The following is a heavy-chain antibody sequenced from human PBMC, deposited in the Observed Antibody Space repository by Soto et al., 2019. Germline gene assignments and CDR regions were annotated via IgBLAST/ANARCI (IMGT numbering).Heavy chain of an antibody. J-gene: IGHJ6*02. Sequence: ASVKVSCKASGGTFSSYAISWVRQAPGQGLEWMGGIIPIFGTANYAQKFQGRVTITADESTSTAYMELSSLRSEDTAVYYRARGAGTTKILLVYYGMDVWGQGTTVTVS. CDR2: IIPIFGTA. D-gene: IGHD1-7*01. V-gene: IGHV1-69*13. CDR1: GGTFSSYA. CDR3: ARGAGTTKILLVYYGMDV.